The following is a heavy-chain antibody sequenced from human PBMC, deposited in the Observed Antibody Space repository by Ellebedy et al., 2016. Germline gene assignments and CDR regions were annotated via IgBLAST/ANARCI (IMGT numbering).Heavy chain of an antibody. Sequence: GESLKISXAASGFTFSSYSMNWVRQAPGKGLEWVSVIYSGGITYYTDSVKGRFTISRDNSKNTLYLQMNSLRAEDTAVYYCAKARTYSSGLGDYWGQGTLVTVSS. V-gene: IGHV3-53*01. D-gene: IGHD6-19*01. CDR1: GFTFSSYS. J-gene: IGHJ4*02. CDR2: IYSGGIT. CDR3: AKARTYSSGLGDY.